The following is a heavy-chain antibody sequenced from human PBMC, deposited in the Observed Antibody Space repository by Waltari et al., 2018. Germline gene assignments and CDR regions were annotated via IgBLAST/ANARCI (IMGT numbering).Heavy chain of an antibody. Sequence: EVQLLESGGGLVQPGGSLRLSCAASGFHFSSYAMSWVRQAPGKGLEWVSVIYSGGSTYYADSVKGRFTISRDNSKNTLYLQMNSLRAEDTAVYYCANLVPLGTHDAFDIWGQGTMVTVSS. V-gene: IGHV3-23*03. J-gene: IGHJ3*02. CDR1: GFHFSSYA. CDR2: IYSGGST. CDR3: ANLVPLGTHDAFDI. D-gene: IGHD3-10*01.